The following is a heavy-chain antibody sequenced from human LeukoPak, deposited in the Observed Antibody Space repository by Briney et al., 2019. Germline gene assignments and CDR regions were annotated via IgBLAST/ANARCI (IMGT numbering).Heavy chain of an antibody. CDR2: INPASGGT. J-gene: IGHJ6*03. V-gene: IGHV1-2*02. D-gene: IGHD3-16*01. CDR3: ARGGSFWGYYYTDV. CDR1: GYTFTDYY. Sequence: ASVKVSCKASGYTFTDYYIHWVRQAPGQGLEWMGWINPASGGTNYAQKFQGRVTMTRDTSFSAAYIDLSRLNSDDAAVYYCARGGSFWGYYYTDVWGKGTTVTVSS.